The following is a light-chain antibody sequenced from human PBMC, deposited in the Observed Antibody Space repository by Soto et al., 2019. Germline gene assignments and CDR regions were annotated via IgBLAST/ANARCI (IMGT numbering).Light chain of an antibody. CDR3: QQLNSYPLT. CDR2: AAS. CDR1: QGISSY. V-gene: IGKV1-9*01. J-gene: IGKJ4*01. Sequence: IQLTQSPSSLSASVGDRVTITCRASQGISSYLAWYQQKPGKDPKLLIYAASTLQSGLPSRFSGSGSGTHFTLTISSLQPEDFATYYCQQLNSYPLTFGGGTKVEIK.